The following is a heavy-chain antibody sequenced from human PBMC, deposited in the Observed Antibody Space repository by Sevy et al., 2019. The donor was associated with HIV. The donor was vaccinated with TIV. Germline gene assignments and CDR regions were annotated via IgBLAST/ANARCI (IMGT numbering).Heavy chain of an antibody. Sequence: GGSLRLSCAISGFIVNDKYIIWVRQAPGKGLEWVSVIFSSGSTYYADSAKGRFTISRDNSKNTVYLQMNSVRAEDTAVYYCVGLFLSYRSGWSYFDYWGQRTLVTVSS. CDR3: VGLFLSYRSGWSYFDY. D-gene: IGHD6-19*01. CDR2: IFSSGST. J-gene: IGHJ4*02. CDR1: GFIVNDKY. V-gene: IGHV3-66*02.